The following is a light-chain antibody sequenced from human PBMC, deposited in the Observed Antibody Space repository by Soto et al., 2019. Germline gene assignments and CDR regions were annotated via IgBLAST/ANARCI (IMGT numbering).Light chain of an antibody. CDR3: TSYIRSSTLDYD. J-gene: IGLJ1*01. CDR1: SSDVGGYNY. Sequence: QSALTQPASVSGSPGQSITISCTGTSSDVGGYNYVSWYQQYPGKAPKLMIYEVSNRPSGVSNRFSGSKSGNTASLTISGLQAEEEADYYCTSYIRSSTLDYDFGTGTKVTVL. CDR2: EVS. V-gene: IGLV2-14*01.